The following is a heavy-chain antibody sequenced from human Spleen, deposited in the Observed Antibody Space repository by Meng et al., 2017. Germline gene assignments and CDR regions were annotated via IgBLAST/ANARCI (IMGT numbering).Heavy chain of an antibody. V-gene: IGHV3-33*08. J-gene: IGHJ1*01. Sequence: GESLKISCAASESTLSSDVMHWVRQAPGKGLEWVAVIWYDGSNKYYADSVKGRFTISRDNSKNTLYLQMNSLRAEDTAVYYCARVRYSSSWYGLQHWGQGTLVTVSS. CDR2: IWYDGSNK. D-gene: IGHD6-13*01. CDR3: ARVRYSSSWYGLQH. CDR1: ESTLSSDV.